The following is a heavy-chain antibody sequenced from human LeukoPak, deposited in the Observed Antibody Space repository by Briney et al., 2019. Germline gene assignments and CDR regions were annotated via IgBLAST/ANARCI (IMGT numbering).Heavy chain of an antibody. CDR2: IKSTIDGGTT. D-gene: IGHD1-14*01. J-gene: IGHJ4*02. V-gene: IGHV3-15*01. CDR3: TNGLTMNPFDY. CDR1: GFTFSNAW. Sequence: KAGGSLRLSCAASGFTFSNAWMSWVRQAPGKGPEWVGRIKSTIDGGTTDYAAPVKGRFTISRDDSKNTLYLQMNSLKTEDAAFYYCTNGLTMNPFDYWGQGTLVTVSS.